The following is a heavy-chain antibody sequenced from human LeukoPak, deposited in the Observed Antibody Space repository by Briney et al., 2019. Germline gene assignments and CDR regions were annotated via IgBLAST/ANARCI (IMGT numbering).Heavy chain of an antibody. D-gene: IGHD5-12*01. CDR2: ISGSGGST. Sequence: GGSLRLSCAASGFTFSSYAMSWVRQAPGKGLEWVSAISGSGGSTYYADSVKGRFTISRDNSKNTLYLQMNSLRAEDTAVYYCAKGVRRYSGYGEGVVDYWGQGTLVTVSS. CDR1: GFTFSSYA. J-gene: IGHJ4*02. CDR3: AKGVRRYSGYGEGVVDY. V-gene: IGHV3-23*01.